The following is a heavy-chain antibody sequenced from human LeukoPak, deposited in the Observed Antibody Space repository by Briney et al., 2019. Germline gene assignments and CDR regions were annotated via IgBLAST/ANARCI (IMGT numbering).Heavy chain of an antibody. CDR1: GFTFSSYG. J-gene: IGHJ4*02. CDR2: IWYDGSNK. V-gene: IGHV3-33*01. CDR3: ARDIGVYDSSGYPYDY. Sequence: GGSLRLSCAASGFTFSSYGMYWVRQAPGKGLEWVAVIWYDGSNKYYADSVKGRFTISRDNSKNTLYLQMNSLRAEDTAVYYCARDIGVYDSSGYPYDYWGQGTLVTVSS. D-gene: IGHD3-22*01.